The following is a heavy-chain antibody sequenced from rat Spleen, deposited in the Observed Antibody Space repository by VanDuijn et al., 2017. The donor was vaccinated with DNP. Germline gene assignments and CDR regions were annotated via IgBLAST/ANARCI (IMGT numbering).Heavy chain of an antibody. CDR2: ISNAGRST. J-gene: IGHJ2*01. CDR3: ARHIDW. CDR1: GFTFSDFY. V-gene: IGHV5-22*01. Sequence: EVQLVESGGGLVQPGGSLKLSCAASGFTFSDFYMAWVRQAPEKGLEWVASISNAGRSTYYGDSVKGRFTISRDNAKSTLYLQMTSLRSEDTATYYFARHIDWWGQGVMVTVSS.